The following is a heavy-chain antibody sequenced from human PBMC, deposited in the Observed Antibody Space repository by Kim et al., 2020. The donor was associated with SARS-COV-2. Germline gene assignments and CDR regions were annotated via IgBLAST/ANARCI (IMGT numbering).Heavy chain of an antibody. CDR2: IKSKTDGGTT. D-gene: IGHD3-10*01. Sequence: GGSLRLSCAASGFTFSNAWMSWVRQAPGKGLEWVGRIKSKTDGGTTDYAAPVKGRFTISRGDSKNTLYLQMNSLKTEDTAVYYCTTGGPDYYGSGSYSWGQGTLVTVSS. J-gene: IGHJ5*02. CDR3: TTGGPDYYGSGSYS. V-gene: IGHV3-15*01. CDR1: GFTFSNAW.